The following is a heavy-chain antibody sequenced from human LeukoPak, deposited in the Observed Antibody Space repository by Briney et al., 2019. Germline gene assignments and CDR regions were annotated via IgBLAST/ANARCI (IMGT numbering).Heavy chain of an antibody. Sequence: GASVKVSCKASGGTFSSYAISWVRQAPGQGLEWMGGIIPIFGTANYAQKFQGRVTITADESTSTAYMELSSLRSEDTAVYYCARGRHIAARPQSLYYFDYWGQGTLVTVSS. J-gene: IGHJ4*02. CDR3: ARGRHIAARPQSLYYFDY. V-gene: IGHV1-69*13. CDR2: IIPIFGTA. D-gene: IGHD6-6*01. CDR1: GGTFSSYA.